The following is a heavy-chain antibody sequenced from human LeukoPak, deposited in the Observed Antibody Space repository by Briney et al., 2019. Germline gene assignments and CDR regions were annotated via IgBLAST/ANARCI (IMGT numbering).Heavy chain of an antibody. CDR2: INPSDGRT. CDR1: RYSFTRYY. Sequence: ASVKVSCKASRYSFTRYYVHGVRQARGHGLEWMGIINPSDGRTTYAQKFQGRVTMTRDMSTRTVYIELSSLRSDDTAVYYCARGIPSYDFPGRVDWFDPWGQGTLVTVSS. CDR3: ARGIPSYDFPGRVDWFDP. V-gene: IGHV1-46*01. D-gene: IGHD3-3*01. J-gene: IGHJ5*02.